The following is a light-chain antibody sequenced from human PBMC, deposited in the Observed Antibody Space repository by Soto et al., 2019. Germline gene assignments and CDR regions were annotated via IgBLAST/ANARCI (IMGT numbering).Light chain of an antibody. J-gene: IGKJ1*01. CDR1: QSVSSSF. CDR3: QQYGSLPWT. V-gene: IGKV3-20*01. CDR2: AAS. Sequence: EIVLAQSPGTLSLSPGGRATLACRSSQSVSSSFFAWFQRIPGQAPKLLIYAASNRATGIPDRFSGSGSGTDFSLTISRLEPQDFAMYYWQQYGSLPWTFGQGTKV.